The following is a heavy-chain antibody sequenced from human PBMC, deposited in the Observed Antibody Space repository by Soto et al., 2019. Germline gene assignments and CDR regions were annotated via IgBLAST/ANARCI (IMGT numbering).Heavy chain of an antibody. CDR3: ARARGYSYPPFDY. D-gene: IGHD5-18*01. CDR1: GGSISSGGYS. J-gene: IGHJ4*02. V-gene: IGHV4-30-2*01. Sequence: PSETLSLTCAVSGGSISSGGYSWSWIRQPPGKGLEWIGYIYHSGSTYYNPSLKSRVTISVDRSKNQFSLKLSSVTAADTAVYYCARARGYSYPPFDYWGQGTLVTVSS. CDR2: IYHSGST.